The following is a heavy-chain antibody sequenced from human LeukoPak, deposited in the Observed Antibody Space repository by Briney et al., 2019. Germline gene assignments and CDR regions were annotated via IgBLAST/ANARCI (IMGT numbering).Heavy chain of an antibody. CDR1: GFTFSSYW. CDR2: IKQDGSEK. CDR3: ARARALAVAGTVYFQH. V-gene: IGHV3-7*03. J-gene: IGHJ1*01. D-gene: IGHD6-19*01. Sequence: GGSLRLSCAASGFTFSSYWMSWVRQAPGKGLEWVANIKQDGSEKYYVDSVKGRFTISRDNAKNSLYLQMNSLRAEDTAVYYCARARALAVAGTVYFQHWGQGTLVTVSS.